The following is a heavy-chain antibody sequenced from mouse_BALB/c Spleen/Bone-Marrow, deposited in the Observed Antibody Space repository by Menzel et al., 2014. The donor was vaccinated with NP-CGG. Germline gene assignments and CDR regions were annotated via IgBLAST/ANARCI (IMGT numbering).Heavy chain of an antibody. CDR2: IWGDGSA. J-gene: IGHJ2*01. V-gene: IGHV2-6-7*01. D-gene: IGHD1-2*01. Sequence: QVQLQQSGPGLVAPSQSLSITCTVSGFSLTGYGVNWVRQPPGKGLEWLGMIWGDGSADYNSALKSRLSISKDNSKSQVFLKMNSLQTDDTARYYCARDHYYGYFDYWGQGTTLTVSS. CDR3: ARDHYYGYFDY. CDR1: GFSLTGYG.